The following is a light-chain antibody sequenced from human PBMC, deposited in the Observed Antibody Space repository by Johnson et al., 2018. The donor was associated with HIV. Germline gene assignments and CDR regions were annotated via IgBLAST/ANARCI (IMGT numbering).Light chain of an antibody. CDR3: GTWESSLSAGPFYV. CDR1: SSNIGNNF. V-gene: IGLV1-51*01. Sequence: QPVLTQPPSVSAAPGQKVTVSCSGSSSNIGNNFVSWYQHLPGTAPKLLIYDNDKRPSGVPDRFSGSKSGTSATLGITGLQTGDEADYYCGTWESSLSAGPFYVFGTGTKVTVV. CDR2: DND. J-gene: IGLJ1*01.